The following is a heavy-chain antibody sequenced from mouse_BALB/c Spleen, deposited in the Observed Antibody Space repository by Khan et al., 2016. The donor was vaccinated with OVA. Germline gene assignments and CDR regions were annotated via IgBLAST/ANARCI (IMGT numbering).Heavy chain of an antibody. Sequence: EVQLQQSGPGLLKPSQSLSLTCTVTGYSITSDYARNWIRKFPGNKLEWMSYISYSGSTTYSPSLRSRITITRDTSKVHFSLHLNSETTDKTASYYCACEGSFLRYPACFNYWGQGTTLTVSS. V-gene: IGHV3-2*02. CDR1: GYSITSDYA. CDR3: ACEGSFLRYPACFNY. CDR2: ISYSGST. D-gene: IGHD1-1*01. J-gene: IGHJ2*01.